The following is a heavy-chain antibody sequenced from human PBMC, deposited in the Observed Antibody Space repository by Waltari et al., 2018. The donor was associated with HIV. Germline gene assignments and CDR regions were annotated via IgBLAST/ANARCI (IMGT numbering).Heavy chain of an antibody. J-gene: IGHJ5*02. D-gene: IGHD3-16*01. CDR1: GYTFNTYG. V-gene: IGHV1-18*01. CDR3: ARDFARLITFGGVLGWFDP. CDR2: ISGYDGTA. Sequence: QVQLVQSGTEMKEPGASVKVSCEASGYTFNTYGITWVRQAPGQGLEWMGWISGYDGTANYAQKLQGRLTMTTDTSTTTAYMELRSLRSDDTAVYYCARDFARLITFGGVLGWFDPWGQGTLVSVSS.